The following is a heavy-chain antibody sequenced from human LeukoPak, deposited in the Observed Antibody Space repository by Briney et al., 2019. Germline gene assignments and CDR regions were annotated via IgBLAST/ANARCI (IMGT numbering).Heavy chain of an antibody. V-gene: IGHV3-23*01. CDR1: GFIFSSYA. D-gene: IGHD4-17*01. CDR3: AKAYYGDYFDY. Sequence: GGSLRLSCAASGFIFSSYAMSWVHQAPGKGLEWVSAISGSCGSTYYADSVKGRFTISRDNSKNTLYLQMNSLRAEDTAVYYCAKAYYGDYFDYWGQGTLVTVSS. CDR2: ISGSCGST. J-gene: IGHJ4*02.